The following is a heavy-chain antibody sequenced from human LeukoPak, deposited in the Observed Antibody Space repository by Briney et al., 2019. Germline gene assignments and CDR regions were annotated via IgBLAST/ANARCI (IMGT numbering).Heavy chain of an antibody. J-gene: IGHJ5*02. V-gene: IGHV4-34*01. D-gene: IGHD6-13*01. Sequence: SETLSLTCAVYGGSFSGYYWSWIRQPPGKGLEWIGSIYYSGSTYYNPSLKSRVTISVDTSKNQFSLKLSSVTAADTAVYYCARQGIAAALVGIEEGWFDPWGQGTLVTVSS. CDR1: GGSFSGYY. CDR2: IYYSGST. CDR3: ARQGIAAALVGIEEGWFDP.